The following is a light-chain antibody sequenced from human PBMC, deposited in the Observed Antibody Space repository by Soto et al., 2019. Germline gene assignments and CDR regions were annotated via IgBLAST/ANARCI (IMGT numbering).Light chain of an antibody. CDR1: QSVDSDY. V-gene: IGKV3-20*01. J-gene: IGKJ4*01. CDR3: QQYGSSPS. CDR2: GAS. Sequence: EIVMTQSPATLSVSRGEGATLSCRASQSVDSDYLAWYQQKPGQAPRLLIYGASRRATGIPDRFSGSGSGTDFTLTISRLEPEDSAVYYCQQYGSSPSFGGGTKVDIK.